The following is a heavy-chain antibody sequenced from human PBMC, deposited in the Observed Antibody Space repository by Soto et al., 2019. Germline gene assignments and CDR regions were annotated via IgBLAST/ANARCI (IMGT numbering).Heavy chain of an antibody. Sequence: QVQLVQSGAEVKKPGASVKVSCKASGYSFTAYYMHWVRQAPGQGLEWMGWINPTSGRTKNSPKFQGRVTMTRDTSVTPVYMEVSWLRSDDTAVYYCGRDWGQNSGYVWGQGTLVPVSS. CDR1: GYSFTAYY. CDR2: INPTSGRT. V-gene: IGHV1-2*02. J-gene: IGHJ4*02. CDR3: GRDWGQNSGYV. D-gene: IGHD5-12*01.